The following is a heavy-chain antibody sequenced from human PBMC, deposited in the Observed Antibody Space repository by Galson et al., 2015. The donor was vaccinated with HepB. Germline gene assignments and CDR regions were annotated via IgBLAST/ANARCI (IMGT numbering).Heavy chain of an antibody. J-gene: IGHJ6*02. CDR2: INSDGSST. CDR3: ARDPPGGNSQYGMDV. D-gene: IGHD4-23*01. CDR1: GFTFSGYW. Sequence: SLRLSCAASGFTFSGYWMHWVRQAPGKGLVWVSRINSDGSSTSYADSVKGRFTISRDNAKNTLYLQMNSLRAEDTAVYYCARDPPGGNSQYGMDVWGQGTTVTVSS. V-gene: IGHV3-74*01.